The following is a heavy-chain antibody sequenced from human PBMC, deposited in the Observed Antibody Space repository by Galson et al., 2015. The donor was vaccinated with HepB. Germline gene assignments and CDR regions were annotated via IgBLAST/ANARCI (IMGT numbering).Heavy chain of an antibody. CDR3: ARGRLTIFAVVTDVRDCYYRMDV. CDR2: INPNSGDT. Sequence: SVKVSCKASGSSFTDYYMHWVRQAPGQELEWMGWINPNSGDTYYAQMFQGRVTTTRDKSISTAYMELTSLRSDDTAVYYCARGRLTIFAVVTDVRDCYYRMDVWGQGTTVTVSS. CDR1: GSSFTDYY. V-gene: IGHV1-2*02. J-gene: IGHJ6*02. D-gene: IGHD3-3*01.